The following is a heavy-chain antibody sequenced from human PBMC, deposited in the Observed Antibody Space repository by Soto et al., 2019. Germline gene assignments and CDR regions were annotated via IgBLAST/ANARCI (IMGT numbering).Heavy chain of an antibody. CDR2: ISAYNGNT. D-gene: IGHD6-6*01. V-gene: IGHV1-18*01. J-gene: IGHJ4*02. CDR1: GYTFTSYG. Sequence: QVQLVQSGAEVKKPGASVKVSCKASGYTFTSYGISWVRQAPGQGLEWMGWISAYNGNTNYAQKLQGRVTMTTDTSTRTAYMELRSRRSDDTAVYYWARDRSIAARGPAEKDYWGQGTLVTVAS. CDR3: ARDRSIAARGPAEKDY.